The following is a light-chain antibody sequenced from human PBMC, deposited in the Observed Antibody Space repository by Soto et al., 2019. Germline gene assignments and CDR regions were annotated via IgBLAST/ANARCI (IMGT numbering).Light chain of an antibody. CDR2: DGS. CDR3: QQYKTYSRT. Sequence: DIQMTQSPSTLSASVGDRITITSRASQNINTWLAWYQQIPGEAPKLLIYDGSTLERGVPSRFSGSGSGTEFTLTISSLQPEDFATFYCQQYKTYSRTFGQGTTVEVK. J-gene: IGKJ1*01. V-gene: IGKV1-5*03. CDR1: QNINTW.